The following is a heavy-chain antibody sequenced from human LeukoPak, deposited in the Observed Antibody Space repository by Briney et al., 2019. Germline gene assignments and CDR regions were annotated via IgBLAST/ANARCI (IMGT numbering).Heavy chain of an antibody. CDR1: GFTFSSYA. Sequence: GGSLRLSCAASGFTFSSYAMSWVRQAPGKGLEWVSAISGSGGSTYYADSVQGRFTISRDNSKNTLYLQMNSLRAEDTAVYYCAKDPRIAVALYYFDYWGQGTLVIVSS. J-gene: IGHJ4*02. V-gene: IGHV3-23*01. D-gene: IGHD6-19*01. CDR3: AKDPRIAVALYYFDY. CDR2: ISGSGGST.